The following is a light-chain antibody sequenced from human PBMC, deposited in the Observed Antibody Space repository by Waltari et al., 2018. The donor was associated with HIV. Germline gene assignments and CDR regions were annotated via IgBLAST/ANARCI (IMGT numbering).Light chain of an antibody. V-gene: IGLV2-8*01. J-gene: IGLJ1*01. Sequence: QSALTQSPSASGSPGQSVTIYCTGTSGDVGGSNFVSRYQQHPGKAPKVVIYEVNTRPSGVPDRFSGSKSGNTASLTVSRLQADDEADYFCSSYAGSNNPYVFGSGTKVTVL. CDR1: SGDVGGSNF. CDR3: SSYAGSNNPYV. CDR2: EVN.